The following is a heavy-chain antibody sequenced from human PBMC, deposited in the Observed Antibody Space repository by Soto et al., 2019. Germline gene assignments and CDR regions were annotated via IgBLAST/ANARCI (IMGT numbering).Heavy chain of an antibody. CDR3: ARGSALKEGVARGAHDKYYIDP. D-gene: IGHD1-26*01. J-gene: IGHJ5*02. CDR1: GGSFSGHY. V-gene: IGHV4-34*01. CDR2: INHSGSS. Sequence: PSETLSLTCAVYGGSFSGHYWSWIRQPPGKGLEWIGEINHSGSSNYNPSLKSRVTISADTSKNQFSLKLTSVIAADTAVYYCARGSALKEGVARGAHDKYYIDPWGRGTLVTVSS.